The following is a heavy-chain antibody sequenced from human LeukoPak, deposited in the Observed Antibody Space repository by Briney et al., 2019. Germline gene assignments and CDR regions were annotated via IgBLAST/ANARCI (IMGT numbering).Heavy chain of an antibody. J-gene: IGHJ4*02. CDR2: IKDVRGAK. V-gene: IGHV3-7*04. Sequence: GGSLRLSCVGSGFTFSSYWLTWVRQAPGKGLEWVANIKDVRGAKYSVHTFKGRFTISRDNAKNLLYLQMSSLRAEDTAVYYCARARIDYWGQGTLVTVSS. D-gene: IGHD1-14*01. CDR1: GFTFSSYW. CDR3: ARARIDY.